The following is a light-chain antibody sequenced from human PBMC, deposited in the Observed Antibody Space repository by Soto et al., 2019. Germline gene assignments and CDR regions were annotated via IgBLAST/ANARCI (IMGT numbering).Light chain of an antibody. CDR2: DAS. CDR3: QQRGNWPPFT. Sequence: EIVLTQSPATLSLSPGEKATLSCRASQSIGTYLAWYQHKPGQAPRLLIYDASNRTTGVPVRFSGSGSGTDFSLTISSLEPEDFAIYYCQQRGNWPPFTFGPGTKVDIK. CDR1: QSIGTY. V-gene: IGKV3-11*01. J-gene: IGKJ3*01.